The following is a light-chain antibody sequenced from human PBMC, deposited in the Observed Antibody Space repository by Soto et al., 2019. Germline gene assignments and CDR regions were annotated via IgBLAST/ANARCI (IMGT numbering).Light chain of an antibody. CDR1: QNINNY. CDR3: QQYNSYST. CDR2: AAS. J-gene: IGKJ1*01. Sequence: DIQMTQSPSSLSAAERDRVTITCRPSQNINNYFNWYQQQPGKAPKLLIYAASSLQSAVPSRFSGSGSGTEFTLTISSLQPDDFATYYCQQYNSYSTFGQGTKVDI. V-gene: IGKV1-5*01.